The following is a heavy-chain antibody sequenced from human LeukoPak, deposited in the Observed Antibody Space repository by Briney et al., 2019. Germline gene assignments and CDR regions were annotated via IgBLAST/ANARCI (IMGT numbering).Heavy chain of an antibody. J-gene: IGHJ4*02. CDR1: GFTFDDYA. V-gene: IGHV3-9*01. D-gene: IGHD6-13*01. Sequence: GRSLRLSCEASGFTFDDYAMHWVRQAPGKGLEWVSGISWNSGSIGYADSVKGRFTISRDNAKNSLYLQMNSLRAEDTAVYYCARDRSQQGFDYWGQGTLVTVSS. CDR2: ISWNSGSI. CDR3: ARDRSQQGFDY.